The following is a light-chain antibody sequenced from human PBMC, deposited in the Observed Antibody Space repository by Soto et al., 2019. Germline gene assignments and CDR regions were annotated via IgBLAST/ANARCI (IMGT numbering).Light chain of an antibody. Sequence: EIVLTQSPATLSLSPGGRATLSCRASQSVSSYLAWYQRKPGQAPRLLIYDASSRATGVPGRFSGSGSGTDFTLTISSLEPEDFAVYYCQQRSNRPRTFGQGTKVEIK. CDR2: DAS. J-gene: IGKJ1*01. CDR3: QQRSNRPRT. V-gene: IGKV3-11*01. CDR1: QSVSSY.